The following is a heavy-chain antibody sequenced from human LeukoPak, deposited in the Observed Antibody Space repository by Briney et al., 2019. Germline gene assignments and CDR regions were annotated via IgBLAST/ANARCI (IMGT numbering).Heavy chain of an antibody. J-gene: IGHJ3*02. CDR1: GFSLSTSGRR. V-gene: IGHV2-70*04. CDR3: ARSMVRGVTDAFDI. Sequence: ESGPALVKPTQILTLTCTFSGFSLSTSGRRVSWIRQPPGKALEWLARIDWDDDKFYSTSLKTQLTISKDTSKNQVVLTLTNIDPVDTATYYCARSMVRGVTDAFDIWGQGTMVTVSS. CDR2: IDWDDDK. D-gene: IGHD3-10*01.